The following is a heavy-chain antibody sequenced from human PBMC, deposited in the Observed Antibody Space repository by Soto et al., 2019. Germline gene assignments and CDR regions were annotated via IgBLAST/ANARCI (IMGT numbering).Heavy chain of an antibody. CDR1: GFTFSSYG. CDR3: AKVAIAVNYYYGMDV. CDR2: ISYDGSNK. J-gene: IGHJ6*02. D-gene: IGHD6-19*01. Sequence: QVQLVESGGGVVQPGRSLRLSCAASGFTFSSYGMHWVRQAPGKGLEWVAVISYDGSNKYYADSVKGRFTISRENSKNTLYLQMNSLRAEDTAVYYCAKVAIAVNYYYGMDVWGQGTTVTVSS. V-gene: IGHV3-30*18.